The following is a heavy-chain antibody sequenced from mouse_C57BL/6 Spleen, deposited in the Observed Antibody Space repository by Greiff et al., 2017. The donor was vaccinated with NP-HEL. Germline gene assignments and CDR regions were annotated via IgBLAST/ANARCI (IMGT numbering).Heavy chain of an antibody. J-gene: IGHJ1*03. CDR3: ARGLYEYDGFYWYFDV. Sequence: QVQLQQSGPELVKPGASVKISCKASGYAFSSSWMNWVKQRPGKGLEWIGRIYPGDGDTNYNGKFKGKATLTADKSSSTAYMQLSSLTSEDSAVYVCARGLYEYDGFYWYFDVWGTGTTVTVSS. CDR1: GYAFSSSW. V-gene: IGHV1-82*01. D-gene: IGHD2-4*01. CDR2: IYPGDGDT.